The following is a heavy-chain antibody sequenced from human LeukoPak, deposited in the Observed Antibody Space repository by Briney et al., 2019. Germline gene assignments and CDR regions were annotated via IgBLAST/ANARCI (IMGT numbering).Heavy chain of an antibody. CDR1: GYTFTSYG. Sequence: ASVKVSCKASGYTFTSYGIIWVRQAPGQGLEWMGWISAYNGNTNYAQKLQGRVTMTTDTSTSTAYMELRSLRSDDTAVYYCARGPHALHRWEPPDKGFDPWGQGTLVTVSS. D-gene: IGHD1-26*01. J-gene: IGHJ5*02. CDR2: ISAYNGNT. V-gene: IGHV1-18*01. CDR3: ARGPHALHRWEPPDKGFDP.